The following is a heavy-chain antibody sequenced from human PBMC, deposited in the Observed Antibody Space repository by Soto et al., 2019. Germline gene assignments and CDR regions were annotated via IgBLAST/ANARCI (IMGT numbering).Heavy chain of an antibody. V-gene: IGHV1-2*02. J-gene: IGHJ4*02. CDR2: INPNSGGT. Sequence: ASVKVSCKASGYTFTGYYMHWVRQAPGQGLEWMGWINPNSGGTNYAQKFQGRVTMTRDTSISTAYMELSRLRSDDTAVYYCARGPYYDFWSGPTRLYFDYWGQGTLVTVSS. D-gene: IGHD3-3*01. CDR1: GYTFTGYY. CDR3: ARGPYYDFWSGPTRLYFDY.